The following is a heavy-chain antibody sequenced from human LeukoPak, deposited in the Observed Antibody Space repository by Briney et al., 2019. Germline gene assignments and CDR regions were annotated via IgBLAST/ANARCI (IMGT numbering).Heavy chain of an antibody. Sequence: ASVKVSCKASGYTFTSYGISWVRQAPGQGLEWMGWISAYNGNTNYAQKLQGRVTMTTDTSTSTAYMELRSLRSDDTAVYYCAVITIFGVADPPDYWGQGTLVTVSS. CDR3: AVITIFGVADPPDY. CDR1: GYTFTSYG. V-gene: IGHV1-18*01. D-gene: IGHD3-3*01. CDR2: ISAYNGNT. J-gene: IGHJ4*02.